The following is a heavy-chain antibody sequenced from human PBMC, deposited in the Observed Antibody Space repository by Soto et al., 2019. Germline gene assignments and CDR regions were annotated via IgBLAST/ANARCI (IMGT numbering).Heavy chain of an antibody. CDR3: AKNRQAVATAGWFDP. CDR1: GFTFSSYG. J-gene: IGHJ5*02. V-gene: IGHV3-30*18. Sequence: SLRLSCAASGFTFSSYGMHWVRQAPGKGLEWVAVISYDGSNKYYADSVKGRFTISRDNSKNTLYLQMNSLRAEDTAVYYCAKNRQAVATAGWFDPWGQGTLVTVSS. CDR2: ISYDGSNK. D-gene: IGHD6-19*01.